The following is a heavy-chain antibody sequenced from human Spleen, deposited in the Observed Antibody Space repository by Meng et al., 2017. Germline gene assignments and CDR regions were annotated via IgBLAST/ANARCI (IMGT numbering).Heavy chain of an antibody. CDR2: IGHSGIT. D-gene: IGHD6-19*01. V-gene: IGHV4-39*01. CDR1: GGSISTSSYY. Sequence: QPQLQESGPGLVKPSEALSLPCRVSGGSISTSSYYWGWIRQPPGKGLEWIGSIGHSGITYYTPSLKSRVTVSIDTSKSQFSLKLTSVTAADTAVYYCVRSSGWVRTGFDPWGQGTLVTVSS. J-gene: IGHJ5*02. CDR3: VRSSGWVRTGFDP.